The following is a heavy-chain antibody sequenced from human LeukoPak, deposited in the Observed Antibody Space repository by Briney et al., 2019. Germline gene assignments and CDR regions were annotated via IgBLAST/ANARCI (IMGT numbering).Heavy chain of an antibody. Sequence: PSETPSLTCTVSGGSISSYYWSWIRQPPGKGLEWIGYIYYSGSTNYNPSLKSRVTISVDTSKNQFSLKLSSVTAADTAVYYCAREGYDSSGYYYNYWGQGTLVTVSS. J-gene: IGHJ4*02. CDR3: AREGYDSSGYYYNY. D-gene: IGHD3-22*01. CDR1: GGSISSYY. V-gene: IGHV4-59*01. CDR2: IYYSGST.